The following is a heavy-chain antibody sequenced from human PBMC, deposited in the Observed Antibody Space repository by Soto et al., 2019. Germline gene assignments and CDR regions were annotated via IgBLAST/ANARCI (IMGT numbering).Heavy chain of an antibody. V-gene: IGHV3-30*18. J-gene: IGHJ4*02. CDR2: ISNTGSSA. CDR3: AKTITTVGTSSNPGCSRGRGALLDH. CDR1: GFTFSVFG. Sequence: QVQLVESGGGVVQPGRSLRLSCAASGFTFSVFGMHWVRQAPGKGLGWVAVISNTGSSAHYADSVRGRFTISRDNGENTLSLLMTSLRPEDTAVYYCAKTITTVGTSSNPGCSRGRGALLDHGGQGTLVTVSS. D-gene: IGHD6-19*01.